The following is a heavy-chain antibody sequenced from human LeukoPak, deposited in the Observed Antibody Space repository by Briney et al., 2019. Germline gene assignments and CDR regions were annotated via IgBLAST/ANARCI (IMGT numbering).Heavy chain of an antibody. CDR2: IYHSGST. V-gene: IGHV4-38-2*02. J-gene: IGHJ6*03. CDR1: GYSISSGYY. Sequence: SSETLSLTCTVSGYSISSGYYWGWIRQPPGKGLEWIGSIYHSGSTYYNPSLKSRVTISVDTSKNQFSLKLSSVTAADTAVYYCSYCSSTSCLYYYYMDVWGKGTTVTVSS. D-gene: IGHD2-2*01. CDR3: SYCSSTSCLYYYYMDV.